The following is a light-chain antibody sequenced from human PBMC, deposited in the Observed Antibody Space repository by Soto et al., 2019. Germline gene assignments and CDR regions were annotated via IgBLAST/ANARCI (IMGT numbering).Light chain of an antibody. J-gene: IGKJ1*01. CDR3: QQYYSTPPT. Sequence: DIVMTQSPDSLAVSLGERATINCKSSQSVLYSSINKNYLAWYQQKPGQPPKLLIYWASTRESGVPDRFSGSGSGTDFTHTITRLQAEDVAVYYCQQYYSTPPTFGQGTKVEIK. CDR1: QSVLYSSINKNY. V-gene: IGKV4-1*01. CDR2: WAS.